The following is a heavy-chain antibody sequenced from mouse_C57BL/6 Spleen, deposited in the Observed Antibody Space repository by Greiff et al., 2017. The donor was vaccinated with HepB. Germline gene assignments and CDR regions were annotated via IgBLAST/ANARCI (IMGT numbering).Heavy chain of an antibody. Sequence: QVQLQQSGAELVKPGASVKLSCKASGYTFTSYWMHWVKQRPGQGLEWIGMIHPNSGSTNYNEKFKSKATLTVDKSSSTAYMQLSSLTSEDSAVYYCASYYYGSSYGYFDVWGTGTTVTVSS. CDR2: IHPNSGST. CDR3: ASYYYGSSYGYFDV. D-gene: IGHD1-1*01. CDR1: GYTFTSYW. J-gene: IGHJ1*03. V-gene: IGHV1-64*01.